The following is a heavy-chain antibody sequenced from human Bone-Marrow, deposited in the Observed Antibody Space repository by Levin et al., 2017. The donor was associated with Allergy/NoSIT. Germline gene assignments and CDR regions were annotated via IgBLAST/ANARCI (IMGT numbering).Heavy chain of an antibody. D-gene: IGHD4-17*01. CDR2: IGPKSGVT. CDR3: ARERSYGDGFGI. J-gene: IGHJ3*02. CDR1: GYSFTDYY. Sequence: ASVKVSCKASGYSFTDYYMHWVRQAPGQGLEWMGWIGPKSGVTNYSQKFQGRVSMTRDTSISTVYMELSGLRSDDTALYYCARERSYGDGFGIWGQGTRVTVS. V-gene: IGHV1-2*02.